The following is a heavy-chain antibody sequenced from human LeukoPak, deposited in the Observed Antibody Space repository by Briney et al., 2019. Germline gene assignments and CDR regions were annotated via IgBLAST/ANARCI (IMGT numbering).Heavy chain of an antibody. D-gene: IGHD3-16*01. CDR3: VRDIYDDNN. V-gene: IGHV4-30-4*07. Sequence: IPSETLSLTCAVSGGSISTGGYSWSWIRQPPGKTLEWIGYIYDSGRAYYNPSLKSRVTISMDTSSNHFSLKLRSVTAADTAVYYCVRDIYDDNNWGQGTLVTVSS. CDR2: IYDSGRA. CDR1: GGSISTGGYS. J-gene: IGHJ4*02.